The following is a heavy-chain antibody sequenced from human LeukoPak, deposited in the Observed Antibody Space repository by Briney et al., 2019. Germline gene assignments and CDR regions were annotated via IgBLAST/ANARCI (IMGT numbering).Heavy chain of an antibody. J-gene: IGHJ4*02. D-gene: IGHD2-15*01. CDR1: GYTFTSYD. CDR2: MNPNSGNT. V-gene: IGHV1-8*01. Sequence: ASVKVSCKASGYTFTSYDINWVRQATGQGLEWMGWMNPNSGNTGYAQKFQGRVTMTRNTSISTAYMELSSLRSEDTAVYYCARAGGYCGRISCPFYFDYWGQGSLVAVSS. CDR3: ARAGGYCGRISCPFYFDY.